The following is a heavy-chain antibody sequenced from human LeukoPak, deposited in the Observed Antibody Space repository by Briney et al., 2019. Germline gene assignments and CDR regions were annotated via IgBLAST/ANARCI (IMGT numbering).Heavy chain of an antibody. D-gene: IGHD3-3*01. CDR3: ANVSEWLLSDYMDV. V-gene: IGHV3-23*01. CDR1: GFTFSRYA. Sequence: GGALRLSCAASGFTFSRYAMSWVRQAPGEGLEWVSAISGSGGSTYYADSVKGRFTLPRDNSKNPLYLQMNRLRAEDTAEYYRANVSEWLLSDYMDVWGKGPTVTVPS. J-gene: IGHJ6*03. CDR2: ISGSGGST.